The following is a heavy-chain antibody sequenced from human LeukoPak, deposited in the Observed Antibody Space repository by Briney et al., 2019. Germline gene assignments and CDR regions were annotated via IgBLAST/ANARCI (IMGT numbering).Heavy chain of an antibody. D-gene: IGHD3-9*01. J-gene: IGHJ3*02. CDR1: GFTFSDYY. Sequence: GGSLRLSCAASGFTFSDYYMSWIRQAPGKGLEWVSYISSSGSTIYYADSVKGRFTISRDNSKNTLYLQVDSLRAEDTAVYYCVILYYDILTGYPNAFDIWGQGTVVTVCS. V-gene: IGHV3-11*04. CDR3: VILYYDILTGYPNAFDI. CDR2: ISSSGSTI.